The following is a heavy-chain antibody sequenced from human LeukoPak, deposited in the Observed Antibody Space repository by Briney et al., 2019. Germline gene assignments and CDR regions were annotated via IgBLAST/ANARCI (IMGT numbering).Heavy chain of an antibody. CDR2: ITSSGYDT. CDR3: AKDSRETLAGTEDY. J-gene: IGHJ4*02. V-gene: IGHV3-23*01. Sequence: HAGGSLRLSCAASGFTFSRYAMSCVRQAPGKGLVLVSSITSSGYDTYYRDSAKGRFTISRDNSENTLYLQMNSLRPEDTAMYYCAKDSRETLAGTEDYWGRGTLVTVSS. CDR1: GFTFSRYA. D-gene: IGHD6-19*01.